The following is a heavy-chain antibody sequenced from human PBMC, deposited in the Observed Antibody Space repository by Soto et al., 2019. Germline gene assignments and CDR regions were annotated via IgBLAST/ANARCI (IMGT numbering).Heavy chain of an antibody. CDR3: ARDGTSSGGLADYYGSGSYYNPYYFDY. CDR1: GFTFSSYS. D-gene: IGHD3-10*01. J-gene: IGHJ4*02. V-gene: IGHV3-21*01. CDR2: ISSSSSYI. Sequence: GGSLRLSCAASGFTFSSYSMNWVRQAPGKGLEWVSSISSSSSYIYYADSVKGRFTISRDNAKNSLYLQMNSLRAEDTAVYYCARDGTSSGGLADYYGSGSYYNPYYFDYWGQGTLVTVSS.